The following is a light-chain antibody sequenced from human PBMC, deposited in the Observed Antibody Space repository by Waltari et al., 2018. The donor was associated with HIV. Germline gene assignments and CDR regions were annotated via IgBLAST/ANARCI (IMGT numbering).Light chain of an antibody. J-gene: IGKJ3*01. V-gene: IGKV1-8*01. CDR3: QQYYSYIT. Sequence: AIRMTQSPSSFSASTGDRVTIPCRASQGISSYLAWYQQKPGKAPKLLIYAASTLQSGVPSRFSGSGSGTDFTLTISCLQSEDFATYYCQQYYSYITFGPGTKVDIK. CDR2: AAS. CDR1: QGISSY.